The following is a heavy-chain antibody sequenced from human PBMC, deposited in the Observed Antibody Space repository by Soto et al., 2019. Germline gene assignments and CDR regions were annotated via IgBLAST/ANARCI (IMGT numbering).Heavy chain of an antibody. CDR2: INHSGSP. CDR1: GGSFSGYY. Sequence: QVQLQQWGAGLLKPSETLSLTCAVYGGSFSGYYWSWIRQPPGKGLEWLGEINHSGSPNYNPSLKGRVTISVDTSQNQFSLKLSSVTAADPAVYYCATNISPNWFDPWGQGTLVTVSS. CDR3: ATNISPNWFDP. V-gene: IGHV4-34*01. J-gene: IGHJ5*02. D-gene: IGHD2-21*01.